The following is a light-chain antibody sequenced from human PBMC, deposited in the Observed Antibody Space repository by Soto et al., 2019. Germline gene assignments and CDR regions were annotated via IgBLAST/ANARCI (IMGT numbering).Light chain of an antibody. Sequence: IVMTKSPATLSVSPGEGATLSCRAGQSVNNKLAWYQQKPCQSPRHLIYDTSIRAHGIPARFSGGGSGTAFTLTLSSLQSEAFAVYYCQQYNNCPPFTFGQGTRLEIK. J-gene: IGKJ5*01. CDR3: QQYNNCPPFT. CDR2: DTS. CDR1: QSVNNK. V-gene: IGKV3D-15*01.